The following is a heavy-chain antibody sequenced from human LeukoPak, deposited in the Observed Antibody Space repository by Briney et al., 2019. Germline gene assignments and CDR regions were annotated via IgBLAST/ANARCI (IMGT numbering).Heavy chain of an antibody. CDR2: IRSKAYGGTT. D-gene: IGHD3-22*01. V-gene: IGHV3-49*04. CDR3: TRAYYYASTGYFRPFDY. J-gene: IGHJ4*02. Sequence: GGSLRLSCTASGFTFGDYVMSWVRQAPGKGLEWVGFIRSKAYGGTTEYAASVKGRFTISRDDSKSIAYLQMNSLKTDDTALYYCTRAYYYASTGYFRPFDYWGQGALVTVSS. CDR1: GFTFGDYV.